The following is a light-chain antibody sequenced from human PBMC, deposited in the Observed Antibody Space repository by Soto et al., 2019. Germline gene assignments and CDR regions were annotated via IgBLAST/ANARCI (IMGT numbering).Light chain of an antibody. CDR1: QSLLHSNGYNY. V-gene: IGKV2-28*01. CDR2: LGS. CDR3: XXXXQIPRT. Sequence: DVVLTQSPLSLPVTPGEPASISCRSSQSLLHSNGYNYLDWYLQKPGQSPQLLISLGSNRASGVPDRFSGSGSGTDFTLKISRVEAEXXGXXXXXXXXQIPRTFGQGTRVEIK. J-gene: IGKJ1*01.